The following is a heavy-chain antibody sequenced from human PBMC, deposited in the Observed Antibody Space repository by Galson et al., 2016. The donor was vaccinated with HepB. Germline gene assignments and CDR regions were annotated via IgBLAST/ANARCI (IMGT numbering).Heavy chain of an antibody. V-gene: IGHV3-48*02. CDR2: ISSKSTTT. Sequence: SLRLSCAGSGFNFSSYSMDWVRQAPGKGLEWVSYISSKSTTTYYADSVKGRFTISRDNAKNSLYLQMNSLRDEDTAVYYCARGLRGLIWGQGTMLTVSS. J-gene: IGHJ3*02. CDR3: ARGLRGLI. CDR1: GFNFSSYS.